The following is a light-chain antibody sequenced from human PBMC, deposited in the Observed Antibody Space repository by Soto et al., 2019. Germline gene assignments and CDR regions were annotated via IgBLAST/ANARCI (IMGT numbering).Light chain of an antibody. Sequence: QSVLTQPPSASGTPGQRVTISCSGSSSNIGSNTVNWYQQLPGTAPKLLIYSNNQRPSGVPDRFSGSKSGTSASLAISGLQSEHEADHYCAAWDDSLNGDVFGTGTKVTVL. J-gene: IGLJ1*01. CDR2: SNN. V-gene: IGLV1-44*01. CDR3: AAWDDSLNGDV. CDR1: SSNIGSNT.